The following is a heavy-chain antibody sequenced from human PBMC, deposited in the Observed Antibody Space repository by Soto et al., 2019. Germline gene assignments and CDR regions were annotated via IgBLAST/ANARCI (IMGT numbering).Heavy chain of an antibody. CDR1: GFTFSNYA. CDR2: ISFDGINR. J-gene: IGHJ4*02. D-gene: IGHD2-15*01. CDR3: AKDLSYCSGGSCYQHAGSDN. V-gene: IGHV3-30*18. Sequence: QVQLVESGGGGVQPGGSLRLSCAASGFTFSNYAMHWVRQAPGKGLEWVAIISFDGINRFYRDSVKGRFTISRDNSKNTMYLEMSSLRAEDTAVYFCAKDLSYCSGGSCYQHAGSDNWGQGTLVTVSS.